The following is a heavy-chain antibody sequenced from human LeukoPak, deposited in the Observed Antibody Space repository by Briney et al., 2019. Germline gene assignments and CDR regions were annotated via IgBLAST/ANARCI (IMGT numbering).Heavy chain of an antibody. Sequence: ASVKVSCKASGYTFTSYGISWVRQAPGQGLEWMGWISAYNGNTNYAQKLQGRVTMTTDTSTSTAYMELRSLRSDDTAVYYCARNSYDSSGYYSRYFDYWGPGTLVTVSS. CDR1: GYTFTSYG. CDR2: ISAYNGNT. J-gene: IGHJ4*02. V-gene: IGHV1-18*01. D-gene: IGHD3-22*01. CDR3: ARNSYDSSGYYSRYFDY.